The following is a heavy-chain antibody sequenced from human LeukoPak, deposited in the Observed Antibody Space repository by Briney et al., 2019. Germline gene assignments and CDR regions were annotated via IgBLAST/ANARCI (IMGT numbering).Heavy chain of an antibody. CDR3: ARRYCGSTSCHYFDY. CDR1: GYIFTSYG. D-gene: IGHD2-2*01. CDR2: RNPNSGNT. V-gene: IGHV1-8*01. J-gene: IGHJ4*02. Sequence: ASVRVSCKAAGYIFTSYGIDWVRQATGQWLEWMGWRNPNSGNTGYAQKFQGRVTMTRNTSISTAYMELSSLRSEDTAVYYCARRYCGSTSCHYFDYWGQGTLVTVSS.